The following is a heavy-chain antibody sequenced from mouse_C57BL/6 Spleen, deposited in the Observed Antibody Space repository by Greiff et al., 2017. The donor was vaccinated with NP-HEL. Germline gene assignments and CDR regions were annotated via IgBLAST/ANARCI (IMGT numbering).Heavy chain of an antibody. J-gene: IGHJ3*01. Sequence: QVQLQQSGAELVKPGASVKISCKASGYAFSSYWMNWVKQRPGKGLEWIGQIYPGDGDTNYNGKFKGKATLTADKSSSTAYMQLSSLTSEDSAVYCCAREGVDGRPAWFAYWGQGTLVTVSA. CDR1: GYAFSSYW. D-gene: IGHD2-3*01. CDR2: IYPGDGDT. V-gene: IGHV1-80*01. CDR3: AREGVDGRPAWFAY.